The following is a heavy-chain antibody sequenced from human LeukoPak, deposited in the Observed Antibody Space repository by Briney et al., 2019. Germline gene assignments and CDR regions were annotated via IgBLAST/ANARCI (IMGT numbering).Heavy chain of an antibody. CDR3: ARVKDYDFWSGYHNFDY. CDR2: ISSSSSYI. V-gene: IGHV3-21*01. J-gene: IGHJ4*02. CDR1: GFTFSSYS. D-gene: IGHD3-3*01. Sequence: PGGSLRLSCAASGFTFSSYSMNWVRQAPGKGLEWVSSISSSSSYIYYADSVKGRFTISRDNAKNSLYLQMNSLRAEDTAVYYCARVKDYDFWSGYHNFDYWAREPWSPSPQ.